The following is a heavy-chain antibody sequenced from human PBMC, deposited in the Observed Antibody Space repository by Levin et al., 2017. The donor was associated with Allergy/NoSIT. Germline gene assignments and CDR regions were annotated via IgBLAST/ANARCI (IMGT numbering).Heavy chain of an antibody. D-gene: IGHD5-18*01. CDR3: AGVAGYSYGYYFDY. CDR2: IYLSGST. Sequence: MSSETLSLTCAVSGGSISSGGYSWSWIRQPPGKGLEWIGNIYLSGSTNDNPSLKSRVTMSVDRSKNQFSLKLSYVTAADTAVYYCAGVAGYSYGYYFDYWGPGTLVTVSS. V-gene: IGHV4-30-2*01. J-gene: IGHJ4*02. CDR1: GGSISSGGYS.